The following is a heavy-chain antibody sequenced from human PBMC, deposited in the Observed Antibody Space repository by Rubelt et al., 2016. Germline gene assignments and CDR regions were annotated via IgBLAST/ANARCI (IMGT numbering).Heavy chain of an antibody. CDR3: ARRNSGNNWYFDL. V-gene: IGHV4-39*07. CDR2: IYYSGST. D-gene: IGHD1-26*01. Sequence: QLQLQESGPGLVKPSETLSLTCTVSGGSISSSSYSWGWIRQPPGKGLEWIGTIYYSGSTYYNPSLKSRVTISVDTSKNQFSLKLSSVTAADTAVYYCARRNSGNNWYFDLWGRGPLVTVSS. CDR1: GGSISSSSYS. J-gene: IGHJ2*01.